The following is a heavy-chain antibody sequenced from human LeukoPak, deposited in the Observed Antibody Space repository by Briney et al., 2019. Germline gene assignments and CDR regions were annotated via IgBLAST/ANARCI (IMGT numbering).Heavy chain of an antibody. CDR2: ISGSGGST. J-gene: IGHJ5*02. V-gene: IGHV3-23*01. CDR1: GFTFSSYA. CDR3: AQLSRQYGSGREGDWFDP. Sequence: PGGSLRLSCAASGFTFSSYAMSWVRQAPGKGLEWVSAISGSGGSTYYADSVKGRFTISRDNSKNTLYLQMNSLRAEDTAVYYCAQLSRQYGSGREGDWFDPWGQGTLVTVSS. D-gene: IGHD3-10*01.